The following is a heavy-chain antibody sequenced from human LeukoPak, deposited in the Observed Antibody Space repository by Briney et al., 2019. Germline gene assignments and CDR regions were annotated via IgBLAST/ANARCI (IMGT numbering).Heavy chain of an antibody. Sequence: APVKVSCKVSGYTLTELSMHWARQAPGKGLEWMGGFDPEDGETIYAQKFQGRVTMTEDTSTDTAYMELSSLRSEDTAVYYCATHLHSGSSRRDWDYWGQGTLVTVSS. J-gene: IGHJ4*02. CDR2: FDPEDGET. V-gene: IGHV1-24*01. D-gene: IGHD1-26*01. CDR1: GYTLTELS. CDR3: ATHLHSGSSRRDWDY.